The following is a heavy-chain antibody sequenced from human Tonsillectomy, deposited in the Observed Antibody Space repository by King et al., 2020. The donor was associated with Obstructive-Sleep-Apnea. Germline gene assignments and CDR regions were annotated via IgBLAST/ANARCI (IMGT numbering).Heavy chain of an antibody. CDR2: INPVGSVA. Sequence: VQLVESGGALVQPGGSLRLSCAASGFTFSSYWMHWVRQAPGKGLVCVSRINPVGSVAIYADSVKGRFTISRDNAKNTLYLQMNDLRPGDTARYYCARPTVTLEYWGQGSQVTVSS. CDR1: GFTFSSYW. V-gene: IGHV3-74*01. CDR3: ARPTVTLEY. J-gene: IGHJ4*02. D-gene: IGHD4-17*01.